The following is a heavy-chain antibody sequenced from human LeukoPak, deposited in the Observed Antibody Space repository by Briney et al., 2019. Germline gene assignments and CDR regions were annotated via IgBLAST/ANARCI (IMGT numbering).Heavy chain of an antibody. D-gene: IGHD3-16*02. CDR3: ARDSQYDYVWGSYRYFDY. CDR2: IYTSGSA. Sequence: NSSETLSLTCTVSRGSTSTYYWSWIRQPAGKGLEWIGRIYTSGSANYNPSLKSRVTMSLDTSKNQFSLKLSSVTAADTAVYYCARDSQYDYVWGSYRYFDYWGQGTLVTVSS. CDR1: RGSTSTYY. V-gene: IGHV4-4*07. J-gene: IGHJ4*02.